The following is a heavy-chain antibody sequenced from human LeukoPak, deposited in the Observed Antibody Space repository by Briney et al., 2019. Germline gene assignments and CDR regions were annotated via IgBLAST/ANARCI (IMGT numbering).Heavy chain of an antibody. CDR1: GRSISSSSYY. J-gene: IGHJ6*03. CDR3: ARLRASMVRGVIIANYYYYYMDV. Sequence: SETLSLTCTVSGRSISSSSYYWGWIRQPPGKGLEWIGSIYYSGSTYYNPSLKSRVTISVDTSKNQFSLKLSSVTAADTAVYYCARLRASMVRGVIIANYYYYYMDVWGKGTTVTISS. V-gene: IGHV4-39*07. CDR2: IYYSGST. D-gene: IGHD3-10*01.